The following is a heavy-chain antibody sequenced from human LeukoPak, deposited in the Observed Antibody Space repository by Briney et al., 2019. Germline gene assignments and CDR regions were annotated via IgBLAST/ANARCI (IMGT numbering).Heavy chain of an antibody. CDR3: TSDRVYYGLDI. CDR2: ISSSGSTI. CDR1: GFTFSDYY. J-gene: IGHJ6*02. V-gene: IGHV3-11*04. Sequence: PGGSLRLSCAASGFTFSDYYMSWIRQAPGKGLEWVSYISSSGSTIYYADSVKGRFTISRDNAKNTLSLQMNSLRAEDTAVYYCTSDRVYYGLDIWGQGTTVSVS.